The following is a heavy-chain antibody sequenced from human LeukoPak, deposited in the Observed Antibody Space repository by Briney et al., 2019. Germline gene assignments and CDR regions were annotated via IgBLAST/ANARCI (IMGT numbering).Heavy chain of an antibody. CDR1: GFTFDDYA. V-gene: IGHV3-9*01. CDR3: AKNPYGDYGDWYFDL. Sequence: GRSLRLSCAASGFTFDDYAMHWVRQAPGKGLEWVSGISWNSGSIGYADSVKGRFTISRDNAKNSLYLQMNSLRAEDTALYYCAKNPYGDYGDWYFDLWGRGTLVTVSS. D-gene: IGHD4-17*01. J-gene: IGHJ2*01. CDR2: ISWNSGSI.